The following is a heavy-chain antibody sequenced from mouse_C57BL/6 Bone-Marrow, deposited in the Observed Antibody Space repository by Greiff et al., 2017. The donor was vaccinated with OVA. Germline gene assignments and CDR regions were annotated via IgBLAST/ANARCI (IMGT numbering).Heavy chain of an antibody. J-gene: IGHJ3*01. D-gene: IGHD1-1*01. V-gene: IGHV1-19*01. CDR1: GYTFTDYY. Sequence: VQLQQSGPVLVKPGASVKMSCKASGYTFTDYYMNWVKQSHGKSLEWIGVIKPYNGGTSYNQKFKGKATLTVDKSSSTAYMELNSLTSEDSAVYYCAIYYYGSLAYWGQGTLVTVSA. CDR2: IKPYNGGT. CDR3: AIYYYGSLAY.